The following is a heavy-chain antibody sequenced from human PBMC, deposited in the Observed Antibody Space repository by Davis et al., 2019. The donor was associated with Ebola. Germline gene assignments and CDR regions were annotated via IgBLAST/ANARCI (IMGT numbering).Heavy chain of an antibody. J-gene: IGHJ5*02. Sequence: ASVKVSCKTSGYPFTSSGVTWVRQAPGQGLQWMGWISPHNGNTKYAEKFQGRVTMTTDTSTSTAYMELDRLRSDDTAVYYCARGHTYGRWDDWFDPWGQGTLVTVSS. CDR3: ARGHTYGRWDDWFDP. CDR1: GYPFTSSG. D-gene: IGHD5-18*01. V-gene: IGHV1-18*04. CDR2: ISPHNGNT.